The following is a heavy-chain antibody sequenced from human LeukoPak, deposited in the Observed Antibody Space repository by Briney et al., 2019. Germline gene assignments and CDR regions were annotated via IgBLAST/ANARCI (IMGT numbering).Heavy chain of an antibody. CDR1: GFTFSDYY. CDR2: IRNSGDTM. V-gene: IGHV3-11*01. Sequence: PGGSLRLSCAASGFTFSDYYMSWIRQAPGKGLEWLSYIRNSGDTMFYADSVKGRFTISRDNAKNSLYLQMNSLRAEDTAVYYFSMSFSGTHFDYWGQGTLVTVSP. J-gene: IGHJ4*02. D-gene: IGHD2-2*01. CDR3: SMSFSGTHFDY.